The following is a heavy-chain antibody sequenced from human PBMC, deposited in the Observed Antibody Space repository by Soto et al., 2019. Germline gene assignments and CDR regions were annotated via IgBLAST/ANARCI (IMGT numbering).Heavy chain of an antibody. CDR3: ARDRGAVKYYYYGMDV. CDR2: IIPIFGTA. V-gene: IGHV1-69*13. J-gene: IGHJ6*02. Sequence: AVKVSCKASGGTFSSYAISWVRQAPGQGLEWMGGIIPIFGTANYAQKFQGRVTITADESTSTAYMELSSLRSEDTAVYYCARDRGAVKYYYYGMDVWGQGTTVTVSS. D-gene: IGHD3-10*01. CDR1: GGTFSSYA.